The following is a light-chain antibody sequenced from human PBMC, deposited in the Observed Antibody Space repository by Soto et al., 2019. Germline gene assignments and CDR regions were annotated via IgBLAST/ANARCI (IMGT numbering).Light chain of an antibody. V-gene: IGLV2-23*02. CDR3: CSYAGSSTYV. CDR1: SSDVGSYNL. CDR2: EVS. J-gene: IGLJ1*01. Sequence: QSALTQPASVSGSPGQSITISCTGTSSDVGSYNLVSWYQQHPGKAPKLMIYEVSKRPSGVSNRFSGSKSGNTASLTISGLQAEDEADSYCCSYAGSSTYVFGTGTKVNV.